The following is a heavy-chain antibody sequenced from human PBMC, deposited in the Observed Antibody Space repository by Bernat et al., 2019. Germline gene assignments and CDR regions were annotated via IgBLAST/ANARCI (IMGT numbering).Heavy chain of an antibody. V-gene: IGHV5-10-1*03. CDR2: TDPSDSYT. Sequence: ELQLVQSGAEVKKPGESLRISCKGSGYSFTSYWISWVRQMPGKGLEWMGRTDPSDSYTNYRPSFQGHVTISADKSISTAYLQWSSLKASDTAMYYCARTDYDFWSGYPYYYYMDVWGEGTTVTVSS. J-gene: IGHJ6*03. CDR1: GYSFTSYW. D-gene: IGHD3-3*01. CDR3: ARTDYDFWSGYPYYYYMDV.